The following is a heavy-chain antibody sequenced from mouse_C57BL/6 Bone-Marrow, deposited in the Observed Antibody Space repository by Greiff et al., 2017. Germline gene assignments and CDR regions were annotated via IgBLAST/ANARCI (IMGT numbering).Heavy chain of an antibody. CDR3: AREWSYAMDY. CDR1: GFTFSDYY. CDR2: ISNGGGST. Sequence: EVKLVESGGGLVQPGGSLKLSCAASGFTFSDYYMYWVRQTPEKRLEWVAYISNGGGSTYYPDTVKGRFTISRDNAKNTLYLQRSRLKSEDTAMYYCAREWSYAMDYWGQGTSVTVSS. V-gene: IGHV5-12*01. J-gene: IGHJ4*01. D-gene: IGHD1-3*01.